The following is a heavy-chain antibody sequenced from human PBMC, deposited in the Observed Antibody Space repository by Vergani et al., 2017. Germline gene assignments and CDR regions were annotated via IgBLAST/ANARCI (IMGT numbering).Heavy chain of an antibody. CDR2: IRYDGSNK. J-gene: IGHJ4*02. CDR1: GFTFSSYG. CDR3: AKDFRGYSYGEFDY. Sequence: QVQLVESGGGVVQPGGSLRLSCAASGFTFSSYGMHWVRQAPGKGLEWVAFIRYDGSNKYYADSVKGRFTISRDNSKNTLYLQMNSLRAEDTAVYYCAKDFRGYSYGEFDYWGQGTLVTVSS. D-gene: IGHD5-18*01. V-gene: IGHV3-30*02.